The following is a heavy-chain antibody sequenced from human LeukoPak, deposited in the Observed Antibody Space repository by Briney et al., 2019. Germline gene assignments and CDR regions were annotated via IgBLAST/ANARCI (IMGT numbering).Heavy chain of an antibody. CDR2: IYYSGST. Sequence: SETLSLTCTVSGGSISSGDYYWRWIRQPPGKGLEWIGYIYYSGSTYYNPSLKSRVTITVDTSKNQFSLKLSSVTAAGTAVYYWARGGYSYGTGIDYWGQGTLVTVSS. CDR1: GGSISSGDYY. CDR3: ARGGYSYGTGIDY. D-gene: IGHD5-18*01. J-gene: IGHJ4*02. V-gene: IGHV4-30-4*08.